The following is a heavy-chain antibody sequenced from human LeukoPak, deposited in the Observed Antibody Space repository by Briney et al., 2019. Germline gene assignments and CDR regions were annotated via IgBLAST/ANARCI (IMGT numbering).Heavy chain of an antibody. D-gene: IGHD4-17*01. J-gene: IGHJ4*02. CDR2: IKQDGSEK. Sequence: GGSLRLSCAASGFTFSSYWMTWVRQAPGKGLEWVSNIKQDGSEKYYVDSVKGRFTISRGNAKNSLYLQMNSLRAEDTAVYYCARGVYGDYELDYWGQGTLVTVSS. V-gene: IGHV3-7*01. CDR1: GFTFSSYW. CDR3: ARGVYGDYELDY.